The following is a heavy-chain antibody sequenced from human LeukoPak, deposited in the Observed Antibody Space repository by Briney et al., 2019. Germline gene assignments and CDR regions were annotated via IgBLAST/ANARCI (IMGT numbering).Heavy chain of an antibody. D-gene: IGHD3-10*01. CDR1: GGSISSSSYY. CDR3: ARESYGSRSYDYYYYYMDV. Sequence: SETLSLTCTVSGGSISSSSYYWGWIRQPPGKGLEWIGSIYYSGSTYYDPSLKSRVTISVDTSKNQFSLKLSSVTAADTAVYYCARESYGSRSYDYYYYYMDVWGKGTTVTVSS. J-gene: IGHJ6*03. V-gene: IGHV4-39*02. CDR2: IYYSGST.